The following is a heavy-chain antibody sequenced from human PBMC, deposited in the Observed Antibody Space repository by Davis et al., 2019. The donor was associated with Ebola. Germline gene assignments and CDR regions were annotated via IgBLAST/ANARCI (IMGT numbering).Heavy chain of an antibody. V-gene: IGHV1-2*02. J-gene: IGHJ2*01. CDR3: ARGRSGDNRLWSATPDWYFDL. CDR1: GGTFSSYA. Sequence: ASVKVSCKASGGTFSSYAISWVRQAPGQGLEWMGWINPNSGGTNYAQKFQGRVTMTRDTSISTAYMELRRLRSDDTAVYYCARGRSGDNRLWSATPDWYFDLWGRGTLVTVSS. CDR2: INPNSGGT. D-gene: IGHD3-3*01.